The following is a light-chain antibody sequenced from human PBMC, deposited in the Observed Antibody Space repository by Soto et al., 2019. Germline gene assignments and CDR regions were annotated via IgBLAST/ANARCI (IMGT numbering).Light chain of an antibody. CDR3: QQSYSTTRT. CDR2: AAS. V-gene: IGKV1-39*01. J-gene: IGKJ1*01. Sequence: DIQMTQSPSSRSSSVGDRVTITCRASQSISSYLNWYQQKPGKAPKLLIYAASSLQSGVPSRFSGSGSGTDFTLTISSLKHEDFATYYCQQSYSTTRTFGQGTKVDIK. CDR1: QSISSY.